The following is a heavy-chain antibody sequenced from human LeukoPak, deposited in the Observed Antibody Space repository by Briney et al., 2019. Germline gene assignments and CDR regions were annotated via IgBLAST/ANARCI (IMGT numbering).Heavy chain of an antibody. CDR3: ARDNSVGDNAWWFDP. J-gene: IGHJ5*02. D-gene: IGHD1-26*01. V-gene: IGHV1-46*01. CDR2: TNPTGGST. CDR1: GYTFTSYY. Sequence: ASVKVSCKASGYTFTSYYMHWVRQAPGQGLEWRGLTNPTGGSTGYAQKFQGRVTMTRDMSTSTDYMELSSLRSEDTAIYYCARDNSVGDNAWWFDPWGQGTLVTVSS.